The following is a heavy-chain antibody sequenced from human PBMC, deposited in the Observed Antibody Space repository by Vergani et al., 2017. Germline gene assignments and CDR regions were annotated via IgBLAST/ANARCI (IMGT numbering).Heavy chain of an antibody. V-gene: IGHV5-51*03. Sequence: EVQLVQSGAEVKKPGESLKISCKGSGYSFTSYWIGWVRQMPGKGLEWMGIIYPGDSDTRYSPSFQGQVTISADKSISTAYLQWSSLKASDTAMYYCARKCRVQYPVDETGNDAFDIWGQGTMVTVSS. D-gene: IGHD4-11*01. J-gene: IGHJ3*02. CDR1: GYSFTSYW. CDR2: IYPGDSDT. CDR3: ARKCRVQYPVDETGNDAFDI.